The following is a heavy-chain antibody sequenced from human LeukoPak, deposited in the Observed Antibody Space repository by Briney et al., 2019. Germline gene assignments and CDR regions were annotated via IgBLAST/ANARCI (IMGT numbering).Heavy chain of an antibody. CDR2: ISYDGSNK. Sequence: GGSLRLSCAASGFTFSSYAMHWVRQAPGKGLEWVAVISYDGSNKYYADSVKGRFTISRDNSKNTLYLQMNSLRAEDTAAYYCAITYYDFWSGYSGGLSGPSISSSRLDYWGQGTLVTVSS. CDR1: GFTFSSYA. V-gene: IGHV3-30-3*01. CDR3: AITYYDFWSGYSGGLSGPSISSSRLDY. D-gene: IGHD3-3*01. J-gene: IGHJ4*02.